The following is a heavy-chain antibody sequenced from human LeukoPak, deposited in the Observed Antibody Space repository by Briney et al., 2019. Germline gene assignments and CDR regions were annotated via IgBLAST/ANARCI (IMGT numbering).Heavy chain of an antibody. CDR1: GGSFSGYD. D-gene: IGHD2-2*01. Sequence: SETLSLTCAVYGGSFSGYDWCWICKPPRTGLEWMGEVYHNASTTANPSPNSRATISVATSKTQFSLKLPSPTPADTAVYYRASRGPYQLLFRGGQQNRFHPWGQGTLVPVPS. CDR3: ASRGPYQLLFRGGQQNRFHP. CDR2: VYHNAST. V-gene: IGHV4-34*04. J-gene: IGHJ5*02.